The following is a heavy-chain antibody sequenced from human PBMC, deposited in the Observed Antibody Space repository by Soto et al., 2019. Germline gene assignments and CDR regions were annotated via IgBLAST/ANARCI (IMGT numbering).Heavy chain of an antibody. J-gene: IGHJ6*02. CDR2: ISSNGGST. CDR1: GFTFSSYA. Sequence: PGGSLRLSCSASGFTFSSYAMHWVRQAPGKGLEYVSAISSNGGSTYYADSVKGRFTISRDNSKNTLYLQMSSLRAEDTAVYYCVKGGLSDCSGGSCYPPEDGMDVWGQGTTVTVSS. D-gene: IGHD2-15*01. CDR3: VKGGLSDCSGGSCYPPEDGMDV. V-gene: IGHV3-64D*08.